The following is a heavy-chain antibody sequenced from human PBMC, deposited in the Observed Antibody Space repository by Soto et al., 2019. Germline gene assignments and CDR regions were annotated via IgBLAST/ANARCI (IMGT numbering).Heavy chain of an antibody. Sequence: ASVKVSCKASGYTFTSYAMHWVRQAPGQRLEWMGWINAGNGNTKYSQKFQGRVTITRDTSASTAYMELSSLRSEDTAVYYCARSPLLITMIVVAPDYWGQGTLVTAPQ. D-gene: IGHD3-22*01. CDR3: ARSPLLITMIVVAPDY. CDR1: GYTFTSYA. V-gene: IGHV1-3*01. CDR2: INAGNGNT. J-gene: IGHJ4*02.